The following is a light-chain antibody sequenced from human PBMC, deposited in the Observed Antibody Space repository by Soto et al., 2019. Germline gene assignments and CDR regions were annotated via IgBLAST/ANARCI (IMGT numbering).Light chain of an antibody. CDR3: QTWGPGFYV. V-gene: IGLV4-69*01. CDR2: VNSDGSH. CDR1: SGHSNYA. Sequence: QLVLTQSPSTSASLGTSVKLTCTVSSGHSNYAIAWHQQKPEKGPRYLMRVNSDGSHIKGDGIPDRFSGSSSGAERYLTISSLQPEDEADYYCQTWGPGFYVFGTGTKLTVL. J-gene: IGLJ1*01.